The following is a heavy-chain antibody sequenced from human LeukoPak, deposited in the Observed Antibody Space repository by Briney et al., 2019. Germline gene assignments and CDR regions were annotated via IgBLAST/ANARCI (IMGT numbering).Heavy chain of an antibody. CDR3: AKDAQWLVPEGYYYYMDV. CDR1: GFSFSRYS. Sequence: GGSLRLSCAGSGFSFSRYSMNWFRQAPGKGLERVSSISSSTRYIFYADSVKGRFTVSRDNAKNSLYLQMHSLRVEDTAVYYCAKDAQWLVPEGYYYYMDVWGKGTTVTVSS. V-gene: IGHV3-21*01. D-gene: IGHD6-19*01. J-gene: IGHJ6*03. CDR2: ISSSTRYI.